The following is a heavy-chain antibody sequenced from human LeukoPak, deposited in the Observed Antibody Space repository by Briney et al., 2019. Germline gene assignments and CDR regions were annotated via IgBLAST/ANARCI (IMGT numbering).Heavy chain of an antibody. V-gene: IGHV4-61*08. CDR3: ARRVVVAATQRRYYFDY. CDR1: GGSISSGGYY. D-gene: IGHD2-15*01. J-gene: IGHJ4*02. CDR2: IYYSGST. Sequence: SETLSLTCTVSGGSISSGGYYWSWIRQHPGKGLEWIGYIYYSGSTNYNPSLKSRVTISVDTSKNQFSLKLSSVTAADTAVYYCARRVVVAATQRRYYFDYWGQGTLVTVSS.